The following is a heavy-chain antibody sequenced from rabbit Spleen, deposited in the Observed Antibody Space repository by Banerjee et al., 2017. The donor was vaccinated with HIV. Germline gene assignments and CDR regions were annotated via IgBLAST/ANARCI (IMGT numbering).Heavy chain of an antibody. CDR2: IYTGNGKN. Sequence: QEQLEESGGDLVKPEGSLTLTCKASGFDFSSDAMCWVRQAPGKGPEWIGFIYTGNGKNYYASWAKGRFTISKTSSTTVTLQVTSLTAADTATYFCTRDDGSGWGHNLWGPGTLVTVS. V-gene: IGHV1S45*01. J-gene: IGHJ4*01. D-gene: IGHD4-1*01. CDR3: TRDDGSGWGHNL. CDR1: GFDFSSDA.